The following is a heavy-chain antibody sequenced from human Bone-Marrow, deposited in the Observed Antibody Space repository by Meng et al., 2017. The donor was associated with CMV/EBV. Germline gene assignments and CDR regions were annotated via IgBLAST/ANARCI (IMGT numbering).Heavy chain of an antibody. Sequence: SVKVSCKASGGTFSSYAISWVRQAPGQGLEWMEGIIPIFGTANYAQKFQGRVTITTDESTSTAYMELSSLRSEDTAVYYCARTADCSSTSCFAYYYYGMDVWGQGTTVTVSS. D-gene: IGHD2-2*01. CDR2: IIPIFGTA. V-gene: IGHV1-69*05. CDR1: GGTFSSYA. CDR3: ARTADCSSTSCFAYYYYGMDV. J-gene: IGHJ6*02.